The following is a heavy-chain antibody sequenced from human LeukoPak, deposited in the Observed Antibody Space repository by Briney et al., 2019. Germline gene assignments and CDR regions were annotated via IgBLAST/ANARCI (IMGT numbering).Heavy chain of an antibody. CDR3: ARHWETSSWYVDY. J-gene: IGHJ4*02. Sequence: SETLSLTCTVSGGSISSYNWSWIRQPPGKGLEWIGYISYSGSTNYNPSLKSRVTISVDTSKNQLSLKLSSVTAADTAVYYCARHWETSSWYVDYWGQGTRVTVSS. V-gene: IGHV4-59*08. CDR1: GGSISSYN. CDR2: ISYSGST. D-gene: IGHD6-13*01.